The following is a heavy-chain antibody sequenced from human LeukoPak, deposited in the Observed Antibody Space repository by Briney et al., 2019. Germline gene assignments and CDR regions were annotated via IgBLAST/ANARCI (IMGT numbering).Heavy chain of an antibody. CDR1: GYTFTGYY. J-gene: IGHJ4*02. Sequence: ASVKVSCKASGYTFTGYYMHWVRQAPGQGLEWMGWINPNSGGTNYAQKFQGRVTMTRDTSISTAYMELSRLRSDDTAVYYCARDPGNYYDSSGYNDYWGQGTLVTVSS. V-gene: IGHV1-2*02. D-gene: IGHD3-22*01. CDR3: ARDPGNYYDSSGYNDY. CDR2: INPNSGGT.